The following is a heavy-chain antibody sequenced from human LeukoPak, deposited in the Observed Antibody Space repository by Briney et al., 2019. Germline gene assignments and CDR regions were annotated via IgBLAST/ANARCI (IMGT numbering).Heavy chain of an antibody. J-gene: IGHJ4*02. CDR1: GFTFSSYT. V-gene: IGHV3-30-3*01. D-gene: IGHD3-22*01. Sequence: GGSLRLSCAASGFTFSSYTMHWVRQAPGKGLEWVAVISYDGSNKYYADSVKGRFTISRDNAKNSLHLQMNSLRAEDTAVYYCVGAVTAHYYDPYWGQGTLVTVSS. CDR3: VGAVTAHYYDPY. CDR2: ISYDGSNK.